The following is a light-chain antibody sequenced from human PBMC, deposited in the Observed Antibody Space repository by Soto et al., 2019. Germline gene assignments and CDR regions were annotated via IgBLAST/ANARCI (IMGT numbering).Light chain of an antibody. J-gene: IGLJ3*02. CDR3: AAWDDSLNGWV. CDR2: YDD. CDR1: RSNIGNNG. V-gene: IGLV1-36*01. Sequence: QSVLTQPPSVSEAPRQRVTISCSGSRSNIGNNGVNWYQQLPGKAPKLLVYYDDLLPSGVADRFSGSKSGTSASLAISGLQSEDEADYYCAAWDDSLNGWVFGGGTQLTVL.